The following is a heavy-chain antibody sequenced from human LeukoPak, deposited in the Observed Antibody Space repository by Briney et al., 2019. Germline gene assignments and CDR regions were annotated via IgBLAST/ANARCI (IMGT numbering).Heavy chain of an antibody. CDR2: IGTAGDT. V-gene: IGHV3-13*01. CDR3: ARVRSGYYYYGMDV. J-gene: IGHJ6*02. CDR1: GSTFSSYD. Sequence: PGGSLRLSCAASGSTFSSYDMHWVRQATGKGLEWVSAIGTAGDTYYPGSVKGRFTISRENAKNSLYLQMNSLRAGDTAVYYCARVRSGYYYYGMDVWGQGTTVTVSS.